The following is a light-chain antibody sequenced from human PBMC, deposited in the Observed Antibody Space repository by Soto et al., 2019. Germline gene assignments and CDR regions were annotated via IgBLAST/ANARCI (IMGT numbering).Light chain of an antibody. Sequence: EIVMTQSPATLSVSPGERVTFSCRASQRIYSNLAWYQHTPGQAPRLLISGASTGATGLPSRFSGSGSGTDFTLTINSLQPDDFATYYCQHYNSYSEAFGQGTKVELK. J-gene: IGKJ1*01. V-gene: IGKV3-15*01. CDR2: GAS. CDR3: QHYNSYSEA. CDR1: QRIYSN.